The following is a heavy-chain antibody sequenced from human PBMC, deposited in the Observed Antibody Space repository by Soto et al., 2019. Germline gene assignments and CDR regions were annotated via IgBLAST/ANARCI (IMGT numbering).Heavy chain of an antibody. CDR1: GFTFSSDW. CDR3: TRGPN. J-gene: IGHJ4*02. CDR2: INQDGSEK. V-gene: IGHV3-7*01. Sequence: HPGGSLRLSCAASGFTFSSDWMSWVRQAPGKGLEWVANINQDGSEKYYVDSVKGRFTISRDNAKNSLGLQMNSLRAEDTAVYYCTRGPNWGQGTLVTLSS.